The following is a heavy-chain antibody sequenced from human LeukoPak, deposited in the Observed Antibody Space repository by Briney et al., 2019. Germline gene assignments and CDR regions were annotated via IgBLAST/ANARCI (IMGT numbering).Heavy chain of an antibody. CDR2: IHYSGYT. CDR3: ACGHKLNYFDSSGYYYDY. V-gene: IGHV4-31*03. J-gene: IGHJ4*02. Sequence: PSETLSLTCTVSGASVSSSGYYWNWIRQPPGKALEWIGFIHYSGYTHYKPSLESRVTISADTSTNQFSLKLNSVTAADTAVYYCACGHKLNYFDSSGYYYDYWGQGTLVTVSS. CDR1: GASVSSSGYY. D-gene: IGHD3-22*01.